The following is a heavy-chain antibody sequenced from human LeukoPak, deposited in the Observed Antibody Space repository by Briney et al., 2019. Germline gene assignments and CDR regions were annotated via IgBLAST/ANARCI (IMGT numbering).Heavy chain of an antibody. CDR1: GFTFSSYA. V-gene: IGHV3-23*01. Sequence: PGGSLRLSCAASGFTFSSYAMSWVRQAPGKGLEWVSAISGSGGSTYYADSVKGRFTISRDNAKNSLYLQMNSLRAEDTAVYYCARDGLAGQWLVHWGQGTLVTVSS. D-gene: IGHD6-19*01. CDR3: ARDGLAGQWLVH. J-gene: IGHJ4*02. CDR2: ISGSGGST.